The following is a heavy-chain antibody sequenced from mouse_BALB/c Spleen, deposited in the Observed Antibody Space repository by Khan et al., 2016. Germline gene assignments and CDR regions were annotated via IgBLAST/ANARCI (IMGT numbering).Heavy chain of an antibody. Sequence: QVQLKESGAELARPGASVKMSCKASGYTFTSYTMHWVKQGPGQGLEWIGYVIPSNAYTNYNQKFKDKATLTADKSSSTAYMQLSSLTSEDSAVYYCAREGWLLGYFDYWGQGTTLTVSS. D-gene: IGHD2-3*01. CDR2: VIPSNAYT. CDR3: AREGWLLGYFDY. J-gene: IGHJ2*01. V-gene: IGHV1-4*01. CDR1: GYTFTSYT.